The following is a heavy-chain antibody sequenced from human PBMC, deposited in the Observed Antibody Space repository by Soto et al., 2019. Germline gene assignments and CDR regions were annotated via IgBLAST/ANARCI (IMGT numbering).Heavy chain of an antibody. CDR2: SSNSGTYT. Sequence: GGSLRLSCAASGFKVSDYYMSWIRQAPGKGLEWLSYSSNSGTYTRYADSVKGRFSISRDNAKNSLFLQINSLRGEDSATSYCARSGDNYKLLDFWRQGTPVTVSS. CDR1: GFKVSDYY. D-gene: IGHD5-12*01. V-gene: IGHV3-11*06. CDR3: ARSGDNYKLLDF. J-gene: IGHJ4*02.